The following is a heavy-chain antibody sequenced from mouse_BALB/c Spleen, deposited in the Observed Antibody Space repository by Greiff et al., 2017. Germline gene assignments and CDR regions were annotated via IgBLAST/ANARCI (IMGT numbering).Heavy chain of an antibody. CDR2: IYPGSGST. CDR3: TRNGNYWFAY. V-gene: IGHV1S22*01. J-gene: IGHJ3*01. CDR1: GYTFTSYW. D-gene: IGHD2-1*01. Sequence: LQQPGSELVRPGASVNLSCKASGYTFTSYWMHWVKQRPGQGLEWIGNIYPGSGSTNYDEKFKSKATLTVDTSSSTAYMQLSSLTSEDSAVYYCTRNGNYWFAYWGQGTLVTVSA.